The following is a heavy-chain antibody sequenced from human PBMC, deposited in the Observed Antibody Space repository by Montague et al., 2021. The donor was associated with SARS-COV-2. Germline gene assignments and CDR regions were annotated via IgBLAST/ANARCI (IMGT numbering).Heavy chain of an antibody. Sequence: SETLSLTCTVSGGSISSYYWSWIRQPAGKGLEWIGRIYTSGSTNYNPSLKSRVTMSVDTSENQFSLKLSSVTAADTAVYYCAREAWFGDKTSTSEYYGMDVWGQGTMVTVSS. CDR1: GGSISSYY. V-gene: IGHV4-4*07. CDR3: AREAWFGDKTSTSEYYGMDV. D-gene: IGHD3-10*01. CDR2: IYTSGST. J-gene: IGHJ6*02.